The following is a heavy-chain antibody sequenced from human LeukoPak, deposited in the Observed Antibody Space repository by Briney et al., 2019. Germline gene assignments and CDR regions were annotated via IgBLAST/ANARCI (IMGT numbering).Heavy chain of an antibody. CDR3: ARVVATITRRFDY. CDR2: IYYSGST. Sequence: PSETLSLTCTVSGGSISSGDYYWSWIRQPPGKGLEWIGYIYYSGSTYYNPSLKSRVTISVDTSKNQFSLKLSSVTAADTAVYYCARVVATITRRFDYWGQGTLVTVSS. V-gene: IGHV4-30-4*01. CDR1: GGSISSGDYY. J-gene: IGHJ4*02. D-gene: IGHD5-12*01.